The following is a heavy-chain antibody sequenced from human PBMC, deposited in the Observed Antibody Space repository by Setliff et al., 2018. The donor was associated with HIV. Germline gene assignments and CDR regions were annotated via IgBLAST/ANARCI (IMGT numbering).Heavy chain of an antibody. CDR2: INHSGST. J-gene: IGHJ4*02. Sequence: SETLSLTCAVYGGSFSDYSWNWIRQPPGKGLGWIGEINHSGSTNCNPSLQSRVTISVDTSKKQVSLNVRSVTAADTAVYYCARRGWNGYKSFEDWGQGTQVTVSS. CDR3: ARRGWNGYKSFED. CDR1: GGSFSDYS. D-gene: IGHD1-1*01. V-gene: IGHV4-34*01.